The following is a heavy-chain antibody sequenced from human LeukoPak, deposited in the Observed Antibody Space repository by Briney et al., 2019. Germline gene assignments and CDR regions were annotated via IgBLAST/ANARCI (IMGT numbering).Heavy chain of an antibody. CDR3: ARRRDFIDY. CDR2: ISSSGSTI. D-gene: IGHD3/OR15-3a*01. V-gene: IGHV3-48*04. J-gene: IGHJ4*02. Sequence: GGSLRLSCAASGFTFSSYWMSWVRQAPGKGLEWVSYISSSGSTIYYADSVKGRFAISRDNAKNSLYLQMNSLRAEDTAVYYCARRRDFIDYWGQGTLVTVSS. CDR1: GFTFSSYW.